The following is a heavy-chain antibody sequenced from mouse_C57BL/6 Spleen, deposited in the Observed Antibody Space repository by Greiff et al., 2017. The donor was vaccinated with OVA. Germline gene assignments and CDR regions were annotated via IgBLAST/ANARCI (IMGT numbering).Heavy chain of an antibody. D-gene: IGHD4-1*01. CDR1: GFTFSDYG. V-gene: IGHV5-17*01. Sequence: EVHLVESGGGLVKPGGSLKLSCAASGFTFSDYGMHWVRQAPEKGLEWVAYISSGSSTIYYADTVKGRFTISRDNAKNTLFLQMTSLRSEDTAMYYCARRTGIGFDYWGQGTTLTVSS. CDR2: ISSGSSTI. CDR3: ARRTGIGFDY. J-gene: IGHJ2*01.